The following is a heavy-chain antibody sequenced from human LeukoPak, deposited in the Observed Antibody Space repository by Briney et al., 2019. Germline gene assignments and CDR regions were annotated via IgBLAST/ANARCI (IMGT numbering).Heavy chain of an antibody. D-gene: IGHD6-19*01. CDR3: AKESSGWYVALSTHSFDY. Sequence: GGSLRLSCAASGFTFSSYAMSWVRQAPGKGLEWVSAISGSGGSTYYADSVKGRFTISRDNSKNTLYLQMNSLRAEDTAVYYCAKESSGWYVALSTHSFDYWGQGTLVTVSS. J-gene: IGHJ4*02. CDR2: ISGSGGST. V-gene: IGHV3-23*01. CDR1: GFTFSSYA.